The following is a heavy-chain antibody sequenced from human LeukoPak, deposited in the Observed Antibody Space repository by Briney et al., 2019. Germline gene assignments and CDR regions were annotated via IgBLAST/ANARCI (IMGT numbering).Heavy chain of an antibody. CDR2: TRNKANSYTT. J-gene: IGHJ4*02. V-gene: IGHV3-72*01. Sequence: GGSLRLSCAASGFSFSDHYMDWVRQAPGKGLEWVGRTRNKANSYTTEYAASVKGRFTISRDVSKNSLYLQMDSLRTEDTAVYYCARIAVTGYYFDYWGQGTLVTVSS. CDR1: GFSFSDHY. D-gene: IGHD4-17*01. CDR3: ARIAVTGYYFDY.